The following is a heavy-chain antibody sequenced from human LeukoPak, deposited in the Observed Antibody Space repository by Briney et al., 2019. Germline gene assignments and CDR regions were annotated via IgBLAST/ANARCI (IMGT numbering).Heavy chain of an antibody. Sequence: GRSLRLSCAASGFSLSSYAMHWVRQAPGKGVEWVAIISYDGTKEYYGDSVKGRFTISRDNSKNTVYLQMNSLRAEDTAVYYCPRGGHIVVVTSGVLAEYFQHWGQGTLVTVSS. D-gene: IGHD2-21*02. J-gene: IGHJ1*01. CDR3: PRGGHIVVVTSGVLAEYFQH. CDR1: GFSLSSYA. CDR2: ISYDGTKE. V-gene: IGHV3-30-3*01.